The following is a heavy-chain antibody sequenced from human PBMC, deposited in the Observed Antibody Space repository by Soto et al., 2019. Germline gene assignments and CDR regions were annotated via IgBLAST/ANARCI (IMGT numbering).Heavy chain of an antibody. CDR3: ARDPKRFGEFKRLTFSYYYGMDV. J-gene: IGHJ6*02. CDR2: ISYDGSNK. CDR1: GFTFSSYA. Sequence: GGSLRLSCAASGFTFSSYAMHWVRQAPGKGLEWVAVISYDGSNKYYADSVKGRFTISRDNSKNTLCLQMNSLRAEDTAVYYCARDPKRFGEFKRLTFSYYYGMDVWGQGTTVTVSS. D-gene: IGHD3-10*01. V-gene: IGHV3-30-3*01.